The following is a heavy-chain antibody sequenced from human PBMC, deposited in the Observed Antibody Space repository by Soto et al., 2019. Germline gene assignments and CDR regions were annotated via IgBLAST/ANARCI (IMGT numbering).Heavy chain of an antibody. CDR3: ARGEGYYDASGYYGSAGALAV. J-gene: IGHJ6*02. CDR2: ISSRSTTI. Sequence: QMQLVESGGGLVKPGGSLRLSCAASGFIFSDYYMSWIRQAPGKGLEWVAYISSRSTTITYADSVRGRFTISRDNAKKSLFLQMDRLRAVDTAVDYCARGEGYYDASGYYGSAGALAVWGQGATVTVSS. D-gene: IGHD3-3*01. V-gene: IGHV3-11*01. CDR1: GFIFSDYY.